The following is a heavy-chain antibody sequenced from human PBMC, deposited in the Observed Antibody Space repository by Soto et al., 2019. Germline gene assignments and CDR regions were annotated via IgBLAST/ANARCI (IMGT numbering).Heavy chain of an antibody. J-gene: IGHJ3*02. D-gene: IGHD6-19*01. CDR2: IYYSGST. CDR1: GGSVSSATYH. V-gene: IGHV4-61*01. Sequence: QVQLQESGPGLVKPSETLSLTCTVSGGSVSSATYHWNWIRQPPGKGLEWSGYIYYSGSTNYNPSLQSRVTSFLATPKNRFSLKLSAVSAADTAVYYCARGSPRVAVTGTRAFDICGQGTMVTVSS. CDR3: ARGSPRVAVTGTRAFDI.